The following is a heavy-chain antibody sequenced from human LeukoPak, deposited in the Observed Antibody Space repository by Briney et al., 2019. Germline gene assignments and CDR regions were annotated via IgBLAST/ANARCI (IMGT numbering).Heavy chain of an antibody. CDR1: GFTFSNSGLSFSNSW. V-gene: IGHV3-7*01. J-gene: IGHJ5*02. Sequence: GGSLRLSCVASGFTFSNSGLSFSNSWMHWVRQAPGQGLEWVANIKPDDSQKHYVDSVKGRFTISRDNTKNSVYLLMNNLRVEDTAVYYCAGPMPDPWGQGTLVTVSS. CDR3: AGPMPDP. D-gene: IGHD2-2*01. CDR2: IKPDDSQK.